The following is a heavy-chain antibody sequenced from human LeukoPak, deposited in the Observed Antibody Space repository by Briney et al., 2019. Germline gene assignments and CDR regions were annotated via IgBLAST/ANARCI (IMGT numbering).Heavy chain of an antibody. CDR1: GFTFSSYA. CDR2: ISSNGGST. CDR3: ARDRGGHFDY. V-gene: IGHV3-64*01. D-gene: IGHD3-10*01. Sequence: GGSLRLSCAASGFTFSSYAMHWVRQAPGKGLEYVSAISSNGGSTYYANSVEGRFTISRDNSKNTLYLQMGSLRAEDMAVYYCARDRGGHFDYWGQGTLVTVSS. J-gene: IGHJ4*02.